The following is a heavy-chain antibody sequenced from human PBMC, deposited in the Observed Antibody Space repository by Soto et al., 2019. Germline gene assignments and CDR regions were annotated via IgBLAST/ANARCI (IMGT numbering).Heavy chain of an antibody. V-gene: IGHV4-34*01. D-gene: IGHD3-10*01. CDR3: ARGVITMVRGVINLAYYYYGMDV. J-gene: IGHJ6*02. Sequence: LSLTCAVYGGSFSGYYWSWIRQPPGKGLEWIGEINHSGSTNYNPSLKSRVTISVDTSKNQFSLKLSSVTAADTAVYYCARGVITMVRGVINLAYYYYGMDVWGQGTTVTVSS. CDR1: GGSFSGYY. CDR2: INHSGST.